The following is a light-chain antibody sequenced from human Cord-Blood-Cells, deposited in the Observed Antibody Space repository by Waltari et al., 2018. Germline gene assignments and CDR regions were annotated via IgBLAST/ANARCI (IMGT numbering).Light chain of an antibody. CDR1: SSDVGGYNY. J-gene: IGLJ1*01. CDR3: TSHIRTTTLVV. V-gene: IGLV2-14*01. Sequence: QSALTQPASVSGSPGQSITISCTGTSSDVGGYNYVSWYQQHPGKAPKLMIYDVSNRPPGVFHLVSGSQSRTTPPPSISLLHAQGAAHYYCTSHIRTTTLVVFGTGTKLTVL. CDR2: DVS.